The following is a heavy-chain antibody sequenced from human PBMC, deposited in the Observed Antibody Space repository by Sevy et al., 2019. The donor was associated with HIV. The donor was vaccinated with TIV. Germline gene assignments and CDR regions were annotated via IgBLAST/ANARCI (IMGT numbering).Heavy chain of an antibody. CDR2: MTGSGGTI. V-gene: IGHV3-23*01. CDR1: RFSFSSYA. Sequence: GGSLRLSCAASRFSFSSYAMSWVRQAPGKGLEWVSSMTGSGGTIYYGDSVKGRFTISRDNSKNTLYLQMNSLRAEDTAVYYGAKDGLYGGDFEYFQDWGQGTLVTVSS. CDR3: AKDGLYGGDFEYFQD. D-gene: IGHD2-21*02. J-gene: IGHJ1*01.